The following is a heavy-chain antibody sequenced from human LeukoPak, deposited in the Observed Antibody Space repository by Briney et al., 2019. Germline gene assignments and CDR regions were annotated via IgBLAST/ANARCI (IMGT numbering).Heavy chain of an antibody. CDR1: GGSISSYH. J-gene: IGHJ4*02. CDR3: ARTPHYYDSSGYDY. CDR2: IYYSGST. D-gene: IGHD3-22*01. Sequence: SETLSLTCTVSGGSISSYHWSWIRQPPGKGLEWIGSIYYSGSTYYNPSLKSRVTISVDTSKNQFSLKLSSVTAADTAVYYCARTPHYYDSSGYDYWGQGTLVTVSS. V-gene: IGHV4-59*05.